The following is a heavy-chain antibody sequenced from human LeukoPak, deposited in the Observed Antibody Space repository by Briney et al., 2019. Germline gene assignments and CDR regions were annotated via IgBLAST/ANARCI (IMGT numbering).Heavy chain of an antibody. D-gene: IGHD3-22*01. CDR2: IYSGGST. CDR3: ARRRQYYYDGTGYDTFDI. J-gene: IGHJ3*02. CDR1: EFTVSSDY. V-gene: IGHV3-66*01. Sequence: QAGGSLRLSCAASEFTVSSDYMSWVRQAPGKGPEWVSVIYSGGSTYYADSVKGRFTISRDNSKNTLYLQMNSLRADDTAVYYCARRRQYYYDGTGYDTFDIWGQETMVTVSS.